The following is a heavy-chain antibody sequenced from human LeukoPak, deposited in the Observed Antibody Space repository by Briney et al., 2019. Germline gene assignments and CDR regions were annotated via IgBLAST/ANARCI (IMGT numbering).Heavy chain of an antibody. J-gene: IGHJ6*02. D-gene: IGHD5-12*01. CDR2: INSSGGST. CDR1: GYTFTSYY. Sequence: GASVKVSCKASGYTFTSYYIRWVRQAPGQGLEWMGIINSSGGSTSYAQKFQGRVTMTRDTSTSTVYMELSSLRSEDTAVYYCARAADLVVLYYYYGMDVWGRGTTVTVSS. V-gene: IGHV1-46*01. CDR3: ARAADLVVLYYYYGMDV.